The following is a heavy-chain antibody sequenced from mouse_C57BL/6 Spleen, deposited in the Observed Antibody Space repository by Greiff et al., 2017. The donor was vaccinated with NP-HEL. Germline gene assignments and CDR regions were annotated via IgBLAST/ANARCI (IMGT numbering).Heavy chain of an antibody. CDR1: GFTFSSYA. Sequence: EVQRVESGGGLVKPGGSLKLSCAASGFTFSSYAMSWVRQTPEKRLEWVATISDGGSYTYYPDNVKGRFTISRDNAKNNLYLQMSHLKSEDTAMYYCARDSNYGGWFAYWGQGTLVTVSA. D-gene: IGHD2-5*01. V-gene: IGHV5-4*01. J-gene: IGHJ3*01. CDR2: ISDGGSYT. CDR3: ARDSNYGGWFAY.